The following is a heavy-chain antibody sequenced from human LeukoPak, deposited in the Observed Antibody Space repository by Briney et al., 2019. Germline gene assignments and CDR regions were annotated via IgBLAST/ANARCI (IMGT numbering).Heavy chain of an antibody. CDR1: GGSISSGSYY. CDR3: ARDGPAAIWH. D-gene: IGHD2-2*02. Sequence: KASETLSLTCTVSGGSISSGSYYWSWIRQPAGKGLEWIGRIYTSGSTNYNPSLKSRVTISVDTSKNQFSLKLSSVTAADTAVYYCARDGPAAIWHWGQGTLVTVSS. CDR2: IYTSGST. J-gene: IGHJ4*02. V-gene: IGHV4-61*02.